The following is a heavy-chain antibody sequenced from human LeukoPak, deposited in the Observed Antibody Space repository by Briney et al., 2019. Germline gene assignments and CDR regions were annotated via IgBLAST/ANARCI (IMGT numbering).Heavy chain of an antibody. D-gene: IGHD3-22*01. V-gene: IGHV4-59*08. CDR3: VRSEVNYDSSGYPYIYYFDY. J-gene: IGHJ4*02. CDR2: IYYSGST. Sequence: PSETLSLTCTVSGGSISSYYWSWIRQPPGKGLEWIGYIYYSGSTNYNPSLKSRVTISVDTSKNQFSLKLSSVSAADTAVYFCVRSEVNYDSSGYPYIYYFDYWGQGTLVTVSS. CDR1: GGSISSYY.